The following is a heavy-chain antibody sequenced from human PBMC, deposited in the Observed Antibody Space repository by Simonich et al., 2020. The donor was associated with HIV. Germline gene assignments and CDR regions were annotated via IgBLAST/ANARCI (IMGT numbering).Heavy chain of an antibody. J-gene: IGHJ2*01. Sequence: QVQLVQSGAEVKKPGASVKVSCKVSGHNLTELSMHWVRQTPGRGLEWMGGIDPEVGETIYSNKFQGRVTMTEETSTDTAYMELSSLRSEDTALYYCATWEVKDNVLTGFSYWYFDLWGRGTLVTVSS. CDR2: IDPEVGET. V-gene: IGHV1-24*01. D-gene: IGHD3-9*01. CDR1: GHNLTELS. CDR3: ATWEVKDNVLTGFSYWYFDL.